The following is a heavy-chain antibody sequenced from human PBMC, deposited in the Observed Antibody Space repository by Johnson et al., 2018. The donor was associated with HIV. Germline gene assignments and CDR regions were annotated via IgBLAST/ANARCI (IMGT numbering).Heavy chain of an antibody. CDR3: AKGRIEKDPIEGDAFDI. J-gene: IGHJ3*02. CDR1: GFTFSSYA. D-gene: IGHD2/OR15-2a*01. V-gene: IGHV3-23*04. CDR2: ISGSGGST. Sequence: EVQLVESGGGLVQPGGSLRLSCAASGFTFSSYAMSWVRQAPGKGLEWVSAISGSGGSTYYADSVKGRFTISRDNSKNTLYLQMNSLRAEDTAVYDCAKGRIEKDPIEGDAFDIWGQGTMVTVSS.